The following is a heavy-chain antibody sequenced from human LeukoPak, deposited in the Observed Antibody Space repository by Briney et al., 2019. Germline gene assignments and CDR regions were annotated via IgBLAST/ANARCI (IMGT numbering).Heavy chain of an antibody. CDR3: AREGSNYYFDY. D-gene: IGHD4-11*01. J-gene: IGHJ4*02. Sequence: GGSLRLSCVASGFTLSSYWMSWVRQAPGKGLEWVANIKQDGSEKYYVDSVKGRFTISRDNAKNSLYLQMNSLRAEDTAVYYCAREGSNYYFDYWGQGTLVTVSS. V-gene: IGHV3-7*01. CDR1: GFTLSSYW. CDR2: IKQDGSEK.